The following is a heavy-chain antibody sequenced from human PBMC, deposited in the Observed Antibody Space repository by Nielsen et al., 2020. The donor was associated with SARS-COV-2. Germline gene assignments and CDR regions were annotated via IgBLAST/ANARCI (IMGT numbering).Heavy chain of an antibody. J-gene: IGHJ4*02. CDR2: IYHSGST. CDR3: ARDAVGAKFFHY. Sequence: LRLSCTVSGGSISSGGYYWSWIRQHPGKGLEWLGYIYHSGSTYYNPSLKSRVSMTIDTSKNQFSLNLSSLTAADTAVYYCARDAVGAKFFHYWGQGTLVTVSS. D-gene: IGHD1-26*01. V-gene: IGHV4-31*03. CDR1: GGSISSGGYY.